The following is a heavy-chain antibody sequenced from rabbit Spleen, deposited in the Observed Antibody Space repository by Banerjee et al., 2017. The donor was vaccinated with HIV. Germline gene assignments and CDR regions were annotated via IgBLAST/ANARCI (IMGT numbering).Heavy chain of an antibody. CDR2: IYAGSSSAT. Sequence: QEQLVESGGGLVQPEESLTLTCTASGLSLSNTYYMSWVRQAPGKGLEWIASIYAGSSSATYYANWAEGRFTISKTSSTTVTLQMTSLTAADTATYFCALSGVEVYGYADAFDPWGQGTLVTVS. CDR1: GLSLSNTYY. V-gene: IGHV1S45*01. CDR3: ALSGVEVYGYADAFDP. D-gene: IGHD6-1*01. J-gene: IGHJ2*01.